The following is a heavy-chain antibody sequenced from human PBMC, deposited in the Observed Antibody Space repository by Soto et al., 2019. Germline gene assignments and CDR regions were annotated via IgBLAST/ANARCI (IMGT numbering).Heavy chain of an antibody. CDR3: ARDPETRTTSNYGMDV. V-gene: IGHV1-69*13. D-gene: IGHD1-1*01. CDR1: GGTFSSYA. Sequence: ASVKVSCKASGGTFSSYAISWVRQAPGQGLEWMGGIIPIFGTANYAQKFQGRVTITADESTSTAYMELSSLRSEDTAVYYCARDPETRTTSNYGMDVWGQGTTVTVSS. J-gene: IGHJ6*02. CDR2: IIPIFGTA.